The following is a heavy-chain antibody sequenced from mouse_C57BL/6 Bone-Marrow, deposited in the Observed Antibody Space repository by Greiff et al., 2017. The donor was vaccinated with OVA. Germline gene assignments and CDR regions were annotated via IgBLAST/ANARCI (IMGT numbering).Heavy chain of an antibody. CDR1: GYTFTSYW. J-gene: IGHJ3*01. Sequence: VQLQQSGTELVKPGASVKLSCKASGYTFTSYWMHWVKQRPGQGLEWIGNINPSNGGTNYNEKFKSKATLTVDKSSSTAYMQLSSLTSEDSAVYYCARSGNYGSSFTSFAYWGQGTLVTVSA. CDR2: INPSNGGT. CDR3: ARSGNYGSSFTSFAY. V-gene: IGHV1-53*01. D-gene: IGHD1-1*01.